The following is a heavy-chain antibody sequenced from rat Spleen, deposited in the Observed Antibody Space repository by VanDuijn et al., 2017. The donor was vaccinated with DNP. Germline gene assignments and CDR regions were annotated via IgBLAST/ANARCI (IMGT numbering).Heavy chain of an antibody. CDR1: GFTFSDYD. D-gene: IGHD1-11*01. V-gene: IGHV5-20*01. Sequence: EVQLVESGGGLVQTGRSLKLSCAASGFTFSDYDMAWVRQAPTKGLEWVATITNRGDSTYYRDSVKGRFTISRDDAKNTLYLQMDSLRSEDTATYYCTTDRTEAPFDYWGQGVMVTVSS. CDR2: ITNRGDST. CDR3: TTDRTEAPFDY. J-gene: IGHJ2*01.